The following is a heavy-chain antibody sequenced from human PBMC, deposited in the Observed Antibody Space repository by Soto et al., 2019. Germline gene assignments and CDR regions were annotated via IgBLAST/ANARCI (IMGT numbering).Heavy chain of an antibody. CDR3: AREVSSGWYFAKKTNYFDY. CDR2: ISAYQGNT. CDR1: GYAFTSYG. Sequence: GASVKVSCKAPGYAFTSYGLSWVRQAPGQGLEGMGWISAYQGNTTYAQTLQGSVTITTDTSTSTAYMELRSLRSDDTAVYYCAREVSSGWYFAKKTNYFDYWGQGTLVTVSS. D-gene: IGHD6-19*01. V-gene: IGHV1-18*01. J-gene: IGHJ4*02.